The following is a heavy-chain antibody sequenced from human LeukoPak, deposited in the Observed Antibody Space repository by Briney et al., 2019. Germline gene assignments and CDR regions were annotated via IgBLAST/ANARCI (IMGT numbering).Heavy chain of an antibody. CDR2: ISGSGGGT. CDR3: AKTGTEDGYNIYFDH. Sequence: GGSLRLSCAASGFTISGYAMSWVRQAPGKGLEWVSLISGSGGGTYYADSVKGRFTIFRDNSKKTQYLQMNSLRGEDTAVYYCAKTGTEDGYNIYFDHWGQGTLVTVSS. V-gene: IGHV3-23*01. J-gene: IGHJ4*02. D-gene: IGHD5-24*01. CDR1: GFTISGYA.